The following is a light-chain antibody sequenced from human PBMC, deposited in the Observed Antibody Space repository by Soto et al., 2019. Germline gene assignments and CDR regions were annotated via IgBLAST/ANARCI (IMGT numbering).Light chain of an antibody. CDR1: QNVVRTY. Sequence: EIVLTQSPGTLSLSPGERATLSCRASQNVVRTYLAWFQQKPGQAPRLLIYGASSRATGIPDRFSGSGSGTDFTLTITRLEPEDSAVYYCQQYDNWPPTVGGGTKVDSK. CDR3: QQYDNWPPT. CDR2: GAS. J-gene: IGKJ4*01. V-gene: IGKV3-20*01.